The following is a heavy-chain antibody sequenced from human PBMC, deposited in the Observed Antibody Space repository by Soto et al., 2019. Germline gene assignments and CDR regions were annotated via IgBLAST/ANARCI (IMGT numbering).Heavy chain of an antibody. Sequence: EVQLVESGGGWVQPGRSLRLSCAASGFTFDVYAMHWVRHAPGKGLEWVSGINYNSGSVGYADSVKGRFTISRDNAKNSLHLQMNSLRAEDTAVYYCAKDISLRGWVYLVVEYWGQGTLVTVSP. CDR3: AKDISLRGWVYLVVEY. D-gene: IGHD6-13*01. CDR1: GFTFDVYA. CDR2: INYNSGSV. V-gene: IGHV3-9*01. J-gene: IGHJ4*02.